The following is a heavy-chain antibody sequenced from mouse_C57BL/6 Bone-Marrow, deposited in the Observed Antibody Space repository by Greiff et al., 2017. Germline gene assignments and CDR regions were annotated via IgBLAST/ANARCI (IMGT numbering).Heavy chain of an antibody. Sequence: EVKLMESGTVLARPGASVKMSCKTSGYTFTSYWMHWVKQRPGQGLEWIGAIYPGNSDTSYNQKFKGKAKLTAVTSASTAYMELSSLTNEDSAVYYCTRSGSSYVFDYWGQGTTLTVSS. CDR3: TRSGSSYVFDY. CDR2: IYPGNSDT. D-gene: IGHD1-1*01. V-gene: IGHV1-5*01. J-gene: IGHJ2*01. CDR1: GYTFTSYW.